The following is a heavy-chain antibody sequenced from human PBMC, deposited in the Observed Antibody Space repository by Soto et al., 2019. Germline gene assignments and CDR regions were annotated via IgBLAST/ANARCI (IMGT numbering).Heavy chain of an antibody. Sequence: GESLKISCAASGFTFANYGMHWVRQAPDKGLEWMAFISYDGRRKSYADSVKGRFTVSRDNSKKTLHLEMSSLRAEDPAMYYCAKGLRQGDSVVAPAAIAVAYGGQGSLVTVSS. CDR3: AKGLRQGDSVVAPAAIAVAY. D-gene: IGHD2-2*01. V-gene: IGHV3-30*18. J-gene: IGHJ4*02. CDR1: GFTFANYG. CDR2: ISYDGRRK.